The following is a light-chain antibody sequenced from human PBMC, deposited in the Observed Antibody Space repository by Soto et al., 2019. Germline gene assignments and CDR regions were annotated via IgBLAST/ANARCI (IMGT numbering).Light chain of an antibody. CDR3: CSYAGSYTHV. V-gene: IGLV2-11*01. CDR2: DVI. CDR1: SSDVGAYIY. J-gene: IGLJ1*01. Sequence: QSALTQPRSVSGSPGQSVTFSCTGTSSDVGAYIYVSWYQQHPGKAPKLIIYDVIKRPSGVPDRFSGSKSGNTASLTISGLQAEDEADYYRCSYAGSYTHVFGPGTKVTV.